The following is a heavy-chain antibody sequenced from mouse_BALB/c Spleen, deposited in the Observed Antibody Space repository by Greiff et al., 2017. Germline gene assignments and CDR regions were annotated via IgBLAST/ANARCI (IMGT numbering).Heavy chain of an antibody. CDR1: GFSLTSYD. V-gene: IGHV2-9-2*01. Sequence: VQGVESGPGLVAPSQSLSITCTVSGFSLTSYDISWIRQPPGKGLEWLGVIWTGGGTNYNSAFMSRLSISKDNSKSQVFLKMNSLQTDDTAIYYCVRDYYGSPYAMDYWGQGTSVTVSS. D-gene: IGHD2-1*01. CDR2: IWTGGGT. J-gene: IGHJ4*01. CDR3: VRDYYGSPYAMDY.